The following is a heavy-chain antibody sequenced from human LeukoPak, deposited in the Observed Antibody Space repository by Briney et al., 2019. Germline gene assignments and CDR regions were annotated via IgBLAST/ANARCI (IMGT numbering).Heavy chain of an antibody. D-gene: IGHD2-2*01. Sequence: GGSLRLSCAASGFTFSDYYMSWIRQAPGKGLEWVSYISSSSSYTNYADSVKGRFTISRDNAKNSLYLQMNSLRAEDTAMYYCARLSGSTIDYWGQGTLVTVSS. V-gene: IGHV3-11*03. CDR3: ARLSGSTIDY. CDR2: ISSSSSYT. J-gene: IGHJ4*02. CDR1: GFTFSDYY.